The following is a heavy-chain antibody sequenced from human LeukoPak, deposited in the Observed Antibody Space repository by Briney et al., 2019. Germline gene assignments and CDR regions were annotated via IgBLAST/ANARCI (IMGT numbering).Heavy chain of an antibody. V-gene: IGHV3-33*06. CDR1: GFTFSSYG. CDR2: IWYDEINT. CDR3: AKEMTRPDYGYYYFDY. D-gene: IGHD4-17*01. J-gene: IGHJ4*02. Sequence: PGTSLRLSCAASGFTFSSYGMHWVRQAPGKGLEWVALIWYDEINTYYADSVKGRFTISRENSKNTLYLQMNSLRAEDTAVYYCAKEMTRPDYGYYYFDYWGQGTLVTVSS.